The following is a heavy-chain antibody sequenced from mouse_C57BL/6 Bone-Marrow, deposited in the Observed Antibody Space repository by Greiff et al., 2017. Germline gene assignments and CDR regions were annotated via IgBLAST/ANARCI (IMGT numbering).Heavy chain of an antibody. V-gene: IGHV5-6*01. Sequence: EVMLVESGGDLVKPGGSLKLSCAASGFTFSSYGMSWVRQTPDKRLEWVATISSGGRYTYYPNRVKGRFTISRDNAKNTLYLQMSSLKSEDTAMYYCARIFLYYGSSYAYWYFDVWGTGTTVTVSS. CDR3: ARIFLYYGSSYAYWYFDV. D-gene: IGHD1-1*01. CDR2: ISSGGRYT. CDR1: GFTFSSYG. J-gene: IGHJ1*03.